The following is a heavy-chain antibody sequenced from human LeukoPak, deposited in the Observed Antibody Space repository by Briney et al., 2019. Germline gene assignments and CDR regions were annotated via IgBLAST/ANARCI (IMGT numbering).Heavy chain of an antibody. D-gene: IGHD2-2*01. J-gene: IGHJ4*02. V-gene: IGHV3-30*02. CDR1: GFTFSSYG. Sequence: GGSLRLSCAASGFTFSSYGMHWVRQAPGKGLEWVAFIRYDGSSKYYADSVKGRFTISRDKCKNTLYLQRNSLRADDTAVYYRAKDALGYCSSTSCLPFDYWGQGTLVTVSS. CDR2: IRYDGSSK. CDR3: AKDALGYCSSTSCLPFDY.